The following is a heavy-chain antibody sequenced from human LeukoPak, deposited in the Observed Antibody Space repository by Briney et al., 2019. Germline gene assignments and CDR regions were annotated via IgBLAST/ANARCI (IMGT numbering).Heavy chain of an antibody. Sequence: ASGKVSCKASGYTFTSYYMHWVRQAPEQGIEWMGWINPNSGDTNYAQKFQGSVTMTRDTSIRTVYMELSSLRSDDTAVYYCAREDIVVVVGAMFDFWGQGTLITVSS. CDR2: INPNSGDT. J-gene: IGHJ4*02. CDR1: GYTFTSYY. D-gene: IGHD2-15*01. CDR3: AREDIVVVVGAMFDF. V-gene: IGHV1-2*02.